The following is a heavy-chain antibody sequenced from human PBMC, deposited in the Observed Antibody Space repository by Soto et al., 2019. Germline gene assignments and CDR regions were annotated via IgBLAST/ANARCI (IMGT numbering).Heavy chain of an antibody. D-gene: IGHD6-19*01. J-gene: IGHJ4*01. V-gene: IGHV4-4*02. CDR3: ARVKTGWLSFDY. CDR2: IFHSGST. CDR1: GGSISSSNW. Sequence: PSETLSLTCAVSGGSISSSNWWSWVRQPPGQGLEWVGQIFHSGSTNYNPSLKSRVTISLDKSNNEFSLKLTSVTAADTAVYYSARVKTGWLSFDYWGHGTLVTVSS.